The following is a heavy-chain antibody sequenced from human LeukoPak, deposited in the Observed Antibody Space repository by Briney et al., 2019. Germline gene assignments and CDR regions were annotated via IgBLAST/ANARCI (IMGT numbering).Heavy chain of an antibody. D-gene: IGHD3-9*01. V-gene: IGHV4-34*01. CDR1: GGSFSGYY. CDR3: ARGVTYYDILTGYYGSYYFDY. CDR2: ISHSGST. J-gene: IGHJ4*02. Sequence: SETLSLTCAVYGGSFSGYYWSWIRQPPGKGLEWIGEISHSGSTNYDPSLKSRVTISVDRSKNQFSLKLSSVTAADTAVYYCARGVTYYDILTGYYGSYYFDYWGQGTLVTVSS.